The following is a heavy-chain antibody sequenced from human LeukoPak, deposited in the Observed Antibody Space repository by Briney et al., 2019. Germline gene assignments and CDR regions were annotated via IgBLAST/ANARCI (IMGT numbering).Heavy chain of an antibody. V-gene: IGHV4-31*02. CDR3: ASHCSGGTCYRYYFDN. CDR1: DGVISSGGYY. D-gene: IGHD2-15*01. CDR2: IYSNGST. J-gene: IGHJ4*02. Sequence: SHIRSLTGTVSDGVISSGGYYGSGIRQPPGRGLEWIGNIYSNGSTYYTPSLKSRASISVDTSNNQFSLKLSCVSAADTAVYYCASHCSGGTCYRYYFDNWGQGTLVTVSS.